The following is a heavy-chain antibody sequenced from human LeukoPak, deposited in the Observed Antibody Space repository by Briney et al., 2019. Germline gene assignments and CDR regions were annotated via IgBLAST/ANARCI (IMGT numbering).Heavy chain of an antibody. CDR3: AREGSGYHDY. CDR2: VYHTGST. Sequence: SETLSLTCVVSGGPISSSNWWSWVRQPPGKGLEWIGEVYHTGSTIYNPSLKSRVTISVDKSKNEFSLKLSSVTAADTAVYYCAREGSGYHDYWGQGTLVTVSS. J-gene: IGHJ4*02. D-gene: IGHD3-22*01. V-gene: IGHV4-4*02. CDR1: GGPISSSNW.